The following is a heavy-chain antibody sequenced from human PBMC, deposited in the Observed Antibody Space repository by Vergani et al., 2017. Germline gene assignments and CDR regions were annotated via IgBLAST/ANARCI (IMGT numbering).Heavy chain of an antibody. J-gene: IGHJ4*02. CDR2: ISWNSGSI. Sequence: EVQLVESGGGLVQPGRSLRLSCAASGFTFDDYAMHWVRQAPGKGLEWVSGISWNSGSIGYADSVKGRFTIARDNAKNSLYLQMNSLRAEDTAVYYCARTIRITIFGYYFDYWGQGTLVTVSS. CDR3: ARTIRITIFGYYFDY. V-gene: IGHV3-9*01. CDR1: GFTFDDYA. D-gene: IGHD3-3*01.